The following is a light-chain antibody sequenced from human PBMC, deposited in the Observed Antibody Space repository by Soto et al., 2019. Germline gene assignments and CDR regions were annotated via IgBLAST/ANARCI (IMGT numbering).Light chain of an antibody. CDR2: GAS. Sequence: EIVMTQSPATLSVSPGERATLSCRASQSVSIDLAWYQQKPGQAPRLLIYGASTRATGIPARFSGSGSGTEFTLTIRSLQSEDFAVYYCQQYNNWPFTFGPGTKVDIK. V-gene: IGKV3-15*01. J-gene: IGKJ3*01. CDR3: QQYNNWPFT. CDR1: QSVSID.